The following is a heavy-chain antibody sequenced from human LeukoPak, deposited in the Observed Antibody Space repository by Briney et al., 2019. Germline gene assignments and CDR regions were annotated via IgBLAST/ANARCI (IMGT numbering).Heavy chain of an antibody. D-gene: IGHD3-9*01. V-gene: IGHV1-18*04. CDR3: ARIGLRYFDWLLGAFDI. CDR1: GYTFTGYY. Sequence: ASVKVSCKASGYTFTGYYMHWVRQAPGQGLEWMGWISAYNGNTNYAQKLQGRVTMTTDTSTSTAYMELRSLRSDDTAVYYCARIGLRYFDWLLGAFDIWGQGTMVTVSS. CDR2: ISAYNGNT. J-gene: IGHJ3*02.